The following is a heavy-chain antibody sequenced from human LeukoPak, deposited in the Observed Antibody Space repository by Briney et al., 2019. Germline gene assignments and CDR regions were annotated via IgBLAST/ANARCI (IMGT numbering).Heavy chain of an antibody. Sequence: ASVKVSCKASGGTFSSYAISWVRQAPGQGLEWLGGIIPAFGTTTYAQKFQAKVTMTADKSTNTAYLEISSLTSDDTAVYYCARCSPGDSSNFYAVLQYWGQGTQVTVST. CDR2: IIPAFGTT. D-gene: IGHD3-22*01. J-gene: IGHJ4*02. CDR3: ARCSPGDSSNFYAVLQY. CDR1: GGTFSSYA. V-gene: IGHV1-69*06.